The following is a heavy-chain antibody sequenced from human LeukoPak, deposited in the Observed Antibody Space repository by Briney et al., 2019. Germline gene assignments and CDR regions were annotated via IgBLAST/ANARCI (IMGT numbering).Heavy chain of an antibody. J-gene: IGHJ4*02. D-gene: IGHD6-13*01. CDR3: AKDRAQRLVLDF. Sequence: RAGGSLRLSCAASGFTFSSYAMSWVRQAPGKGLEWVSAIIGSGSSTYYADSVKGRFTISRDNSKNTLFLQMNSLRAEDTAVYYCAKDRAQRLVLDFWGQGTLVTVSS. CDR2: IIGSGSST. V-gene: IGHV3-23*01. CDR1: GFTFSSYA.